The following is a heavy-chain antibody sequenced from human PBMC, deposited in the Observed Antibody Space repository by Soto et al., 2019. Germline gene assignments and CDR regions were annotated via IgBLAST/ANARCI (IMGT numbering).Heavy chain of an antibody. D-gene: IGHD2-15*01. V-gene: IGHV4-31*03. CDR1: GGSISSGGYY. CDR3: AREVVVAGKLDY. Sequence: QVQLQESAPGLVKPSQTLSLTCTVSGGSISSGGYYWSWIRQHPGKGLEWIGYIYYSGSTYYNPSLKSRVTISVDTSKNQFSLKLSSVTAADTAVYYCAREVVVAGKLDYWGQGTLVTVSS. J-gene: IGHJ4*02. CDR2: IYYSGST.